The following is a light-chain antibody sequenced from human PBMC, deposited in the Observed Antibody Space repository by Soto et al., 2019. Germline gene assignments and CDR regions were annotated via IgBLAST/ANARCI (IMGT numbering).Light chain of an antibody. CDR3: QQYCSAAWT. Sequence: ETGLIPKPRTLALSGKGGDPRSRRVSQSVSSSYLAWYQQKPGQAPRLLIYGASSRATGIPDRFSGSGPGTDFALALSSRESGYFAVYFCQQYCSAAWTLAQGTKVDIK. CDR1: QSVSSSY. V-gene: IGKV3-20*01. J-gene: IGKJ1*01. CDR2: GAS.